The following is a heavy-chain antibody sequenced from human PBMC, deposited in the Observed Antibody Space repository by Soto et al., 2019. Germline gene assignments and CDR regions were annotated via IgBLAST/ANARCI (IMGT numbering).Heavy chain of an antibody. J-gene: IGHJ4*02. V-gene: IGHV3-7*01. CDR2: IKQDGTEI. CDR3: AKEDVWFAKDY. Sequence: GGSLRLSCVASGFTFSSYWMSWVRQAPGGGLEWVANIKQDGTEIHYADSVRGRFTISRDNSENTLYLQMNSLRPEDTAVYYCAKEDVWFAKDYWGQGTLVTVSS. D-gene: IGHD3-10*01. CDR1: GFTFSSYW.